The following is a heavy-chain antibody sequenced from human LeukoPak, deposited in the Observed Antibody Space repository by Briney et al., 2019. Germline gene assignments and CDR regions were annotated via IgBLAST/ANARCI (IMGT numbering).Heavy chain of an antibody. D-gene: IGHD2-2*02. CDR1: GFTFSSYA. J-gene: IGHJ2*01. V-gene: IGHV3-23*01. Sequence: PGGSLRLSCAASGFTFSSYAMSWVRQAPGKGLEWVSAISGSGGSTYYADSVKGRFTISRDNSKNTLYLQMNSLRAEDTAVYYCAKGYCSSTSCYSRFDLWGRGTLVTVSS. CDR2: ISGSGGST. CDR3: AKGYCSSTSCYSRFDL.